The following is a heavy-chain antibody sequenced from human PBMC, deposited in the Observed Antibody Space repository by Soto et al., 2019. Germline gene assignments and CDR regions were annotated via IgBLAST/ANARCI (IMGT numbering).Heavy chain of an antibody. Sequence: EASVKVSCKASGYTFTSYYMHWVRQAPGQGLEWMGIINPSGGSTSYAQKFQGRVTMTRDTSTSTVYMELSSLRSEDTAVYYCARGRITMIVVVTGAPFDYWGQGTLVTVSS. CDR2: INPSGGST. CDR3: ARGRITMIVVVTGAPFDY. D-gene: IGHD3-22*01. V-gene: IGHV1-46*03. J-gene: IGHJ4*02. CDR1: GYTFTSYY.